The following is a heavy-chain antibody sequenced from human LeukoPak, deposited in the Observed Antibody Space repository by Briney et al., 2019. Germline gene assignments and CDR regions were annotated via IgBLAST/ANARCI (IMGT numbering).Heavy chain of an antibody. V-gene: IGHV3-9*01. Sequence: PGGSLRLSCAASGFTFDDYAMHWVRQAPGKGLEWVSGISWNSGSIGYADSVKGRFTISRDNAKNSLYLQMNSLSDEDTAVYYCARALDYYDSSGYLVKGYFDYWGQGTLVTVSS. CDR1: GFTFDDYA. CDR2: ISWNSGSI. J-gene: IGHJ4*02. D-gene: IGHD3-22*01. CDR3: ARALDYYDSSGYLVKGYFDY.